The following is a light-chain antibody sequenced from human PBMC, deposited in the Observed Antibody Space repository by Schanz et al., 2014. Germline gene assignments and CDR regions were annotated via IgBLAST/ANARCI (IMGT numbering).Light chain of an antibody. CDR3: QQYYSSPLT. V-gene: IGKV4-1*01. CDR1: QSVLHSSNNKNY. J-gene: IGKJ4*01. CDR2: WAS. Sequence: DIVMTQSPDSLSVSLGERATINCKSSQSVLHSSNNKNYLTWYQQKPGQPPNLLIYWASTRESGVPDRFSGSGSGTDFTLTISSLRAEDVAVYYCQQYYSSPLTFGGGTKVESK.